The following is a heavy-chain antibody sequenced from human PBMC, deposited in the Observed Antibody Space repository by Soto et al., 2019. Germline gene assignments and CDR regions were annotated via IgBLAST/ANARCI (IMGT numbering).Heavy chain of an antibody. CDR2: IYYSGST. CDR3: ARRRSPRGGWLDP. CDR1: GGSISSGDYY. J-gene: IGHJ5*02. V-gene: IGHV4-30-4*01. Sequence: PSETLSLTCTVSGGSISSGDYYWSWIRQPPGKGLEWIGYIYYSGSTYYNPSLKSRVTISVDTSKNQFSLKLSSVTAADTAVYYCARRRSPRGGWLDPWGQGTLVTVSS. D-gene: IGHD3-10*01.